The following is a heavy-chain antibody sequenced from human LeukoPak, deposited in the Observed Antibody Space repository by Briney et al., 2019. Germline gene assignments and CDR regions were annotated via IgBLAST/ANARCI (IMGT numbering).Heavy chain of an antibody. CDR1: GGSISSYY. D-gene: IGHD4-17*01. CDR3: ARDLYGDYWFDP. CDR2: IYYSGST. J-gene: IGHJ5*02. V-gene: IGHV4-59*01. Sequence: KPSETLSLTCTVSGGSISSYYWSWIRQPPGKGPEWIGYIYYSGSTNYNPSLKSRVTISVDTSKNQFSLKLSSVTAADTAVYYCARDLYGDYWFDPWGQGTLVTVSS.